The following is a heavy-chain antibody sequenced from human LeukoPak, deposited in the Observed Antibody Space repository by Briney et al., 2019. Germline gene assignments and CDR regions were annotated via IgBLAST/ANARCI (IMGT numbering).Heavy chain of an antibody. V-gene: IGHV3-30*04. CDR3: AKDKRTGTLDY. CDR2: VSYDGNSK. J-gene: IGHJ4*02. Sequence: GRSLRLSCAASGVTFSSYAMHWVRQAPGKGLEWVAFVSYDGNSKNYVDSVTGRFRISRDSSQNTVQLQMDSLRIEDTAVDYCAKDKRTGTLDYWGQGTLVTVSS. D-gene: IGHD1-7*01. CDR1: GVTFSSYA.